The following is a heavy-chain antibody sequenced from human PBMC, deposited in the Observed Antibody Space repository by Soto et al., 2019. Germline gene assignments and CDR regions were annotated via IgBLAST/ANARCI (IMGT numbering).Heavy chain of an antibody. D-gene: IGHD2-15*01. CDR1: GYTFTGYY. Sequence: ASVKVSCKASGYTFTGYYMHWVRQAPGQGLEWMGWINPNNGDTNYAQKLQGRVTMTTDTSASTAYMELRRLRSDDTAVYYCARDTRYCSGGSCYSGGSYFDYWGQGTLVTVSP. V-gene: IGHV1-2*02. CDR2: INPNNGDT. J-gene: IGHJ4*02. CDR3: ARDTRYCSGGSCYSGGSYFDY.